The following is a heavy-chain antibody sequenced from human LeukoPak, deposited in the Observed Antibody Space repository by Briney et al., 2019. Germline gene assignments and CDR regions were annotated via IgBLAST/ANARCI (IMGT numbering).Heavy chain of an antibody. J-gene: IGHJ4*02. V-gene: IGHV3-30*04. D-gene: IGHD1-26*01. Sequence: DRSLRLSCSTSGFACNAYAMHWVRQAPGKGLQWAAVISYDGSNKYYADSVKGRFTISRDDSSNTLYLQMNSLRADDTAVYYCARDASLSSTAVTRGSFFDYWGPGNLVTVSS. CDR1: GFACNAYA. CDR3: ARDASLSSTAVTRGSFFDY. CDR2: ISYDGSNK.